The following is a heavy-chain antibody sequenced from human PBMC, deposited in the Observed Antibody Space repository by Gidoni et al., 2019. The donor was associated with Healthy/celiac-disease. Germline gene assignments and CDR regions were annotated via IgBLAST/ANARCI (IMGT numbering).Heavy chain of an antibody. CDR3: TRTSIVGAEVAFDI. Sequence: EVQLVESGGGLVQPGGSLKLSCAASGFTFSGSAMHWVRQASGKGLEWVGRIRSKANSYATAYAASVKGRFTISRDDSKNTACLQMNSLKTEDTAVYYCTRTSIVGAEVAFDIWGQGTMVTVSS. J-gene: IGHJ3*02. CDR2: IRSKANSYAT. V-gene: IGHV3-73*02. D-gene: IGHD1-26*01. CDR1: GFTFSGSA.